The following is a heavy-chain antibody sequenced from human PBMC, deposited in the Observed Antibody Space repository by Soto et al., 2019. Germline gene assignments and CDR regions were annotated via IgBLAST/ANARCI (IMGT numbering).Heavy chain of an antibody. V-gene: IGHV3-30-3*01. D-gene: IGHD1-26*01. Sequence: PGGSLRLSCAASGFTFSSYPMHWVRQAPGKGLEWVAVISYDGNVKYYVDSVKGRFTISRDDSKNTLYLQMNSLRVDDTAVYYCARDFIVGAPDYFDYWGQGTLVTVSS. J-gene: IGHJ4*02. CDR3: ARDFIVGAPDYFDY. CDR2: ISYDGNVK. CDR1: GFTFSSYP.